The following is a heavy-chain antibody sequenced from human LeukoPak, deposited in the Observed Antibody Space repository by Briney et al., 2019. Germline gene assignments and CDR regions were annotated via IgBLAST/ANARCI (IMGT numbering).Heavy chain of an antibody. V-gene: IGHV3-30*02. D-gene: IGHD3-22*01. CDR1: GFTFSTYG. J-gene: IGHJ4*02. CDR2: IRYDGSNI. CDR3: ARDLGKGGYFDY. Sequence: GGSLRLSCAASGFTFSTYGMHWVRQAPGKGLEWVAIIRYDGSNIYYVDSVKGRFTISRDNSKNTLYLQMNSLRVEDTAVYYCARDLGKGGYFDYWGQGTLVTVSS.